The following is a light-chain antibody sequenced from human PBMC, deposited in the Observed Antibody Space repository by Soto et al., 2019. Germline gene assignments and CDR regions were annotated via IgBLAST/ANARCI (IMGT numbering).Light chain of an antibody. CDR2: QVS. Sequence: QSVLSQPASVSWSRGHSITISFTGTSSYVRGYNYVSWYQQHPGKAPKLMIYQVSNRPSGVSNRFSGSKSGKTASLTISGLQAEDEADYYCSSYTSSSTFFFATWTKVPVL. J-gene: IGLJ1*01. CDR3: SSYTSSSTFF. CDR1: SSYVRGYNY. V-gene: IGLV2-14*01.